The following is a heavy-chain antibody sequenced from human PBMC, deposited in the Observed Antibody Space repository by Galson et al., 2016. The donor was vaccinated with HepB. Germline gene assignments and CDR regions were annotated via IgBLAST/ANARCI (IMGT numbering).Heavy chain of an antibody. CDR3: ASTSRYCSGGRCYGGV. CDR2: ISVYNGNT. D-gene: IGHD2-15*01. J-gene: IGHJ6*02. CDR1: GHTYSSYG. V-gene: IGHV1-18*01. Sequence: SVKVSCKAVGHTYSSYGISWVRQAPGQGLEWMGWISVYNGNTNYAQKFQGRLTMTRDTTANTAYMELRSLRSDDTAVYYCASTSRYCSGGRCYGGVWGQGTTVTVSS.